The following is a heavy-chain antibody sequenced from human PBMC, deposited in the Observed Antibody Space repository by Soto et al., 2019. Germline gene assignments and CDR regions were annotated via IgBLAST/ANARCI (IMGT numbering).Heavy chain of an antibody. CDR1: GLSLSNGRLG. CDR3: ALIKDCSRTDCYLASFDP. J-gene: IGHJ5*02. Sequence: QVTLKESGPVLVKPTETLTLTCTVSGLSLSNGRLGVSWIRQPPGKALEWLAHIFSNDDKSYSTSLKSRLTISKDTSRSQVVLTMTNMDPVDSPTYYCALIKDCSRTDCYLASFDPWGQGTLVTVSS. V-gene: IGHV2-26*01. CDR2: IFSNDDK. D-gene: IGHD2-2*01.